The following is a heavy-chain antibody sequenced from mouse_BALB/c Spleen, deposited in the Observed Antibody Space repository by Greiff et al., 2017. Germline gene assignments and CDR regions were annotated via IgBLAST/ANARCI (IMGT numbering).Heavy chain of an antibody. Sequence: EVKLVESGPGLVKPSQSLSLTCSVTGYSITSGYYWNWIRQFPGNKLEWMGYISYDGSNNYNPSLKNRISITRDTSKNQFFLKLNSVTTEDTATYYCARGNGIYYDYDEIFAYWGQGTLVTVSA. V-gene: IGHV3-6*02. D-gene: IGHD2-4*01. CDR2: ISYDGSN. CDR3: ARGNGIYYDYDEIFAY. CDR1: GYSITSGYY. J-gene: IGHJ3*01.